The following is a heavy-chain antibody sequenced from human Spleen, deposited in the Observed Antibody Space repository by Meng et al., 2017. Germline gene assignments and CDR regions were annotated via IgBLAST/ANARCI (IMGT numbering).Heavy chain of an antibody. Sequence: TWIRQHPGKGLEWIGYIYYSGSTYYNPSLKSRVTISVDTSKNQFSLKLSSVTAADTAVYYCARINYYDSSGSYYFDYWGQGTLVTVSS. CDR2: IYYSGST. D-gene: IGHD3-22*01. CDR3: ARINYYDSSGSYYFDY. J-gene: IGHJ4*02. V-gene: IGHV4-31*02.